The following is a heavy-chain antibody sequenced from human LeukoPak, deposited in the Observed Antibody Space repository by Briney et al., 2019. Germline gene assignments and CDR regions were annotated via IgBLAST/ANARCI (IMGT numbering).Heavy chain of an antibody. CDR1: GFTFSSYA. V-gene: IGHV3-30*04. J-gene: IGHJ4*02. CDR2: ISYDGSNK. D-gene: IGHD5-18*01. Sequence: GGSLRLSCAASGFTFSSYAMHWVRQAPGKGLEWVAVISYDGSNKYYADSVKGRFTISRDNSKNTLYLQMSSLRAEDTAVYYCARVDSYGGYWGQGTLVTVSS. CDR3: ARVDSYGGY.